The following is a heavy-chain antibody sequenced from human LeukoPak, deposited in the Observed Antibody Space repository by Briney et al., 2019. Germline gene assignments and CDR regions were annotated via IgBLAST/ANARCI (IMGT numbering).Heavy chain of an antibody. D-gene: IGHD3-10*01. V-gene: IGHV3-30*19. CDR3: ASNYGSGSYRFVY. CDR2: ISYDGSNK. CDR1: GFTFSSYG. Sequence: GGSLRLSCAASGFTFSSYGMHWVRQAPGKGLEWVAVISYDGSNKYYADSVKGRFTISRDNSKNTLYLQMNSLRAEDTAVYYCASNYGSGSYRFVYWGQGTLVTVSS. J-gene: IGHJ4*02.